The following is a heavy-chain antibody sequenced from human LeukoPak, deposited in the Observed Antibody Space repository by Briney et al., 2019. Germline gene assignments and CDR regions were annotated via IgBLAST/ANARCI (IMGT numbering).Heavy chain of an antibody. CDR1: GYTFTSYD. CDR3: ARGRITIFGVVSNGRRVDY. D-gene: IGHD3-3*01. CDR2: MNPNSGNT. V-gene: IGHV1-8*01. J-gene: IGHJ4*02. Sequence: ASVKVSCKASGYTFTSYDINWVRQATGQGVEWMGWMNPNSGNTGYAQKFQGRVTMTRNTSISTAYMELSSLRSEDTAVYYCARGRITIFGVVSNGRRVDYWGQGTLVTVSS.